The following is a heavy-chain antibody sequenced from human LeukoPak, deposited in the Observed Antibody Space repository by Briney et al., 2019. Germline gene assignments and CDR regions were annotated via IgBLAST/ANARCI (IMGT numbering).Heavy chain of an antibody. CDR2: INPNSGGT. J-gene: IGHJ4*02. CDR1: GYTFTAYY. V-gene: IGHV1-2*06. Sequence: GASVKVSCKASGYTFTAYYIHWVRQAPGQGLEWMGRINPNSGGTDFAQKFQGRVTVTRDTSISTAYMELSRLRSDDTAIYYCARGGTEAGSGDYWGQGTLVTVSS. CDR3: ARGGTEAGSGDY. D-gene: IGHD3-10*01.